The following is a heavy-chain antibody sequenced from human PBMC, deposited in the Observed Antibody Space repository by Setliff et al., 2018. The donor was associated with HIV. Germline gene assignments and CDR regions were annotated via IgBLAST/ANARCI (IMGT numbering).Heavy chain of an antibody. CDR3: ARDLRDGFEEWFSTLDDGMDV. D-gene: IGHD3-3*01. CDR2: ISGYNGNT. Sequence: ASVKVSCKASGYSFTAYGITWVRQAPGQGLEWMGWISGYNGNTDYAQNLQGRVTMTTDTSTSTAYMELSRLRSDDTAVYYCARDLRDGFEEWFSTLDDGMDVWGQGTTVTVSS. CDR1: GYSFTAYG. V-gene: IGHV1-18*01. J-gene: IGHJ6*02.